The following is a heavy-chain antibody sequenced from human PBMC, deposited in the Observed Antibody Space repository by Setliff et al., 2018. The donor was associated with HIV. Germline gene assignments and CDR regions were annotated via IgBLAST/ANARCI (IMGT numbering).Heavy chain of an antibody. V-gene: IGHV4-30-4*08. CDR2: IYYTGDT. D-gene: IGHD5-12*01. Sequence: SETLSLTCTVSGGSISNGDHYWAWIRQSPGKGLEWIGYIYYTGDTYYSSSFESRVVISLDTSNNQFSLRVRSVTAADTALYFCARVVVERATIFDFWGPGTLVTVSS. J-gene: IGHJ4*02. CDR3: ARVVVERATIFDF. CDR1: GGSISNGDHY.